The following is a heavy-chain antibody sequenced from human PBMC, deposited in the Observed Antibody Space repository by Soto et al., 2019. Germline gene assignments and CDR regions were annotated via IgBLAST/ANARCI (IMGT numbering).Heavy chain of an antibody. D-gene: IGHD3-3*01. J-gene: IGHJ4*02. CDR3: AKSLKIFGLATTRSGPLDS. V-gene: IGHV3-9*01. CDR1: GFTFDNYA. Sequence: ESGGGWVQPGRSLRLSCAASGFTFDNYAMHWVRQAPGKGLEWFSGISWNSGNIGYTDSVKGRFTIARDNAKTSLYLEMNSLRAEDTALYYCAKSLKIFGLATTRSGPLDSWGQGALVTVSS. CDR2: ISWNSGNI.